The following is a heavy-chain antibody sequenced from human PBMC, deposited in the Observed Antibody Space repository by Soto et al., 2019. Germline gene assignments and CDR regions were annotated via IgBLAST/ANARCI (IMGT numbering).Heavy chain of an antibody. CDR2: VYFNWAT. CDR1: GSSVRISEYY. Sequence: QLQLQESGPGLVNPSETLSLTCVVSGSSVRISEYYWGWVRQSPGEGLEWLGTVYFNWATQYNPSLRSRLALSVDMSKNQFSLRLSSVSAADTGVYYCASEERTMVRGRGTNWGQGTLVTVSS. V-gene: IGHV4-39*01. J-gene: IGHJ4*02. CDR3: ASEERTMVRGRGTN. D-gene: IGHD3-10*01.